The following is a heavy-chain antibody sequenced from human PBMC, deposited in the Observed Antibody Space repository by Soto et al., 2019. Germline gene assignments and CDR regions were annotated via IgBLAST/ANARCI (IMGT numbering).Heavy chain of an antibody. J-gene: IGHJ6*02. CDR2: ISAYNGNT. CDR3: AADLSTAGYYYGMDV. CDR1: GYTFTSYG. V-gene: IGHV1-18*01. D-gene: IGHD2-21*02. Sequence: GASVKVSCKASGYTFTSYGISWVRQAPGQGLEWMGWISAYNGNTKYAQKFQGRVTMTTDTSTSTAYMEVRSLRSDDTAVYYCAADLSTAGYYYGMDVWGQGTTVTVS.